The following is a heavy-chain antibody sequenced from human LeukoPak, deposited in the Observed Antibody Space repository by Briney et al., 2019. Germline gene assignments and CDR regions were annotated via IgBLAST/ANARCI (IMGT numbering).Heavy chain of an antibody. D-gene: IGHD6-6*01. CDR2: IKQDGSEE. CDR1: GFTFKDYW. J-gene: IGHJ6*02. Sequence: GGSLRLSCAASGFTFKDYWMSWVRQAPGKGLEWVANIKQDGSEEVYVDSVKGRFTISRDNAKNSLFLQMNTLRAEDTAVYYCARDPYSSTWSYGMDVWGQGTTVTVSS. CDR3: ARDPYSSTWSYGMDV. V-gene: IGHV3-7*05.